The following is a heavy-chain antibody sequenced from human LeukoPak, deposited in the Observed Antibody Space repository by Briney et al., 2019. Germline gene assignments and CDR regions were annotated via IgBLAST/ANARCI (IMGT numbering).Heavy chain of an antibody. CDR3: AKQGRDWLRDYYYYMDV. D-gene: IGHD3-9*01. V-gene: IGHV3-23*01. J-gene: IGHJ6*03. CDR1: GFTFSSYA. CDR2: ISGSGGNT. Sequence: PGGSLRLSCAASGFTFSSYAMSWVRQSPGKGLEWVSAISGSGGNTHYTDSVKGRFTISRDNSKNTLYLQMDSLRADDTAVYYCAKQGRDWLRDYYYYMDVWGKGTTVTISS.